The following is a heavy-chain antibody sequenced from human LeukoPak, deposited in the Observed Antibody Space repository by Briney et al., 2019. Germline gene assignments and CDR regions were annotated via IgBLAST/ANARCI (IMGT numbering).Heavy chain of an antibody. CDR3: ALPGYCSSSSCYGGFDY. CDR2: ISGSGGST. CDR1: GFTFSSYA. J-gene: IGHJ4*02. Sequence: GGSLRLSCAASGFTFSSYAMSWVRQAPGKGLEWVSAISGSGGSTYYADSVKGRFTISRDNSKNTLYLQMNSLRAEDTAVYYCALPGYCSSSSCYGGFDYWGQGTLVTVSS. V-gene: IGHV3-23*01. D-gene: IGHD2-2*01.